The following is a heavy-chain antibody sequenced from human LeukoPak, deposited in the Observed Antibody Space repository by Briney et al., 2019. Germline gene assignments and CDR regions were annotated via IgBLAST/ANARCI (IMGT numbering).Heavy chain of an antibody. CDR2: ISSSGSTI. CDR1: GFTFSSYS. D-gene: IGHD3-10*01. CDR3: ARRGYYYGSGSYNYFDY. J-gene: IGHJ4*02. Sequence: PGGSLRLSCEASGFTFSSYSMNWVRQAPGKGLEWVSYISSSGSTIYYADSVKGRFTISRDNAKNSLYLQMNSLRAEDTAVYYCARRGYYYGSGSYNYFDYWGQGTLVTVSS. V-gene: IGHV3-48*04.